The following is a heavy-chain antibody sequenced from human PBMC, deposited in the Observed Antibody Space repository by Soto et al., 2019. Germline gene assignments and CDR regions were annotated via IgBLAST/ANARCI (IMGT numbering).Heavy chain of an antibody. D-gene: IGHD6-13*01. Sequence: LRLSCAASGFTFSSYGMHWVRQAPGKGLEWVAVISYNGNDKYHADSVKGRFTVSRDNSKNTLYLQMNSLRLEDTAVYHCAKDGDAAAAGYYFDYWGQGTLVTVSS. CDR3: AKDGDAAAAGYYFDY. CDR1: GFTFSSYG. CDR2: ISYNGNDK. V-gene: IGHV3-30*18. J-gene: IGHJ4*02.